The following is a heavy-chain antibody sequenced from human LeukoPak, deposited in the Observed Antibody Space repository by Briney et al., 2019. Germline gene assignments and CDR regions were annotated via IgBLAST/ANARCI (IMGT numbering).Heavy chain of an antibody. J-gene: IGHJ4*02. V-gene: IGHV1-46*01. D-gene: IGHD1-14*01. CDR3: ARDGMDY. CDR1: GYTFTSYY. Sequence: ASVKVSCKASGYTFTSYYMHWVRKAPGQGLEWMGVIDPSGSSTNYAQKFQGKVTMTRDTSTSTVYMEVSGLRFEDTAVYFCARDGMDYWGQGTLVTVSS. CDR2: IDPSGSST.